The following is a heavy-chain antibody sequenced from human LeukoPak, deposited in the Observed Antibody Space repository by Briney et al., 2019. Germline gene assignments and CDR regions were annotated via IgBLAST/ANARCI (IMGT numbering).Heavy chain of an antibody. CDR2: IYYSGST. V-gene: IGHV4-59*01. CDR1: GGSISSYY. CDR3: ARDYYGAYAHDY. D-gene: IGHD4-17*01. Sequence: SETLSLTCTVSGGSISSYYWSWIRQPPGKGLEWIGYIYYSGSTNYNPSLKSRGTISVDTSKNQFSLTLSSATAADTAVYYCARDYYGAYAHDYWGQGTLVTVSS. J-gene: IGHJ4*02.